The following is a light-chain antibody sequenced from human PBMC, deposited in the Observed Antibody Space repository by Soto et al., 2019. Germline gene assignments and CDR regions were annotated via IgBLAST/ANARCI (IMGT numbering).Light chain of an antibody. CDR3: MQALHTPYT. V-gene: IGKV2-28*01. CDR1: QSLLSAYGYNY. J-gene: IGKJ4*01. Sequence: DVVLTQSPLSLPVTPGEPASISCRSSQSLLSAYGYNYLDWYLQKPGQSPQPLIYLGSNRASGVPDRFSGSGSGTDFTLQISSVEAEDVGIYYCMQALHTPYTFGGGTKVEIK. CDR2: LGS.